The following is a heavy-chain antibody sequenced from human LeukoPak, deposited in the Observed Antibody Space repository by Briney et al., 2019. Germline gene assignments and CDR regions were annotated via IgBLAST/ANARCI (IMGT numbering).Heavy chain of an antibody. J-gene: IGHJ4*02. Sequence: PGRSLRLSCAASGFTFDDYATHWVRQAPGKGLKWVSGISWNSGSIGYADSAKGRFTISRDNAKNSLYLQMDSLRAEDTALYYCAKDIDCSSTSCYAWDYWGQGTLVTVSS. V-gene: IGHV3-9*01. D-gene: IGHD2-2*01. CDR1: GFTFDDYA. CDR3: AKDIDCSSTSCYAWDY. CDR2: ISWNSGSI.